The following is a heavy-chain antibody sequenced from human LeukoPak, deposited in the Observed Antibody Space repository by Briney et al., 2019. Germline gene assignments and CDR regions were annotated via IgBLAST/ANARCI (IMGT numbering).Heavy chain of an antibody. J-gene: IGHJ5*02. Sequence: SETLSLTCTVSGGSISSSSYYWGWIRQPPGKGLEWIGSIYYSGSTYYNPSLKSRVTISVDKSKNQFSLKLSSVTAADTAVYYCARNPDSGSWSRWFDPWGQGTLVTVSS. CDR1: GGSISSSSYY. CDR3: ARNPDSGSWSRWFDP. D-gene: IGHD6-13*01. CDR2: IYYSGST. V-gene: IGHV4-39*07.